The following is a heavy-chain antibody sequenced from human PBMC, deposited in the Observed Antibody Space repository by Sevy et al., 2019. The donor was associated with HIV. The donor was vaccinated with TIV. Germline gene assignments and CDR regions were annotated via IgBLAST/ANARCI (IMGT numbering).Heavy chain of an antibody. CDR1: GFTFSTNK. CDR3: ARDLPPSATTVAHFDY. D-gene: IGHD4-17*01. J-gene: IGHJ4*02. CDR2: FSNSVNTI. Sequence: GGSRRLSFTASGFTFSTNKINWFRRAPGKGRGGFSYFSNSVNTIYYSDSVKGRFTISRDNAKNSLYLQMNSLRAADTAVYYCARDLPPSATTVAHFDYWGRGTLVTVSS. V-gene: IGHV3-48*03.